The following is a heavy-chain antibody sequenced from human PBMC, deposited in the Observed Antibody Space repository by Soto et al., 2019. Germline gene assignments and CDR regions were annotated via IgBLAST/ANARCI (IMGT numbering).Heavy chain of an antibody. J-gene: IGHJ5*02. Sequence: GGSLRLSCAASGFTFSSYGMHWVRQAPGKGLEWVAVISYDGSNKYYADSVKGRFTISRDNSKNTLYLQMNSLRAEDTAVYYWAKDGVYYDSSGYYHNWFDPWGQGTLVTVSS. D-gene: IGHD3-22*01. CDR2: ISYDGSNK. CDR1: GFTFSSYG. CDR3: AKDGVYYDSSGYYHNWFDP. V-gene: IGHV3-30*18.